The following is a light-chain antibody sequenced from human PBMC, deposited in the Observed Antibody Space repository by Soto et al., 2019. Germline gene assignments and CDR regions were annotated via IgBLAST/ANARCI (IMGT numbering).Light chain of an antibody. CDR1: SSDVGSYNL. J-gene: IGLJ3*02. CDR2: EGS. CDR3: AVRDDRLSGNWDWV. Sequence: QSALTQPASVSGSPGQSITISCTGTSSDVGSYNLVSWYQQHPGKAPKLMIYEGSKRPSGVSNRFSGSKSGNTASLTISGLRSEDEADYYCAVRDDRLSGNWDWVFGGGTKLTVL. V-gene: IGLV2-23*01.